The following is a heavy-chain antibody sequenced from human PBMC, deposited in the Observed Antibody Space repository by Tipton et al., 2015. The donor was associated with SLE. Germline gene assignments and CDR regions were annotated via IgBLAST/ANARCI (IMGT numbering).Heavy chain of an antibody. CDR2: FYFSGSS. J-gene: IGHJ6*03. Sequence: TLSLTCYVSGVSISTYYWSWIRQSPGKGLEWIGFFYFSGSSQYNPSLKSRVAISADTSNNQFSLELSSVTAADTAVYYCARETEDTGWIHSRDYIYYYYYVDVWGQGTTVTVSS. D-gene: IGHD6-19*01. V-gene: IGHV4-59*12. CDR3: ARETEDTGWIHSRDYIYYYYYVDV. CDR1: GVSISTYY.